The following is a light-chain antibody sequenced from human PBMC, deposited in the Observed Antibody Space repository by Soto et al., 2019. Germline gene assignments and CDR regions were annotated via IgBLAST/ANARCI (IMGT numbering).Light chain of an antibody. V-gene: IGKV3D-20*02. CDR2: DAS. J-gene: IGKJ1*01. CDR3: QQRYNWPWT. CDR1: QSVSSSH. Sequence: EIVLRRSPGTLSFSPGEIATLSWRASQSVSSSHLAWYQQKPGQAPRLLIYDASNRASGIPPRFSGSGSGTDFTLAISGLEPEDLAVYYCQQRYNWPWTFGQGTKVDIK.